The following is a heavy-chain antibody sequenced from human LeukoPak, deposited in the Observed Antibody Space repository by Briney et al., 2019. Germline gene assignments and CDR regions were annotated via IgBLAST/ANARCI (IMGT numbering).Heavy chain of an antibody. V-gene: IGHV4-38-2*02. CDR3: ARESGYYYDTSGYTFDY. CDR2: IYHSGST. D-gene: IGHD3-22*01. CDR1: GYSLSSGYY. J-gene: IGHJ4*02. Sequence: PSETLSLTCAVSGYSLSSGYYWGWIRQPPGKGLEWIGSIYHSGSTYYNPSLKSRVTISVDTSKNQFSLRLRSVTAADTAVYYCARESGYYYDTSGYTFDYWGQGILVTVSS.